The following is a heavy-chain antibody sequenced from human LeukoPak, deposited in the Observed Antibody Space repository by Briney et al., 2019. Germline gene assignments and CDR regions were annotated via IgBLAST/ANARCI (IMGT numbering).Heavy chain of an antibody. D-gene: IGHD4-17*01. V-gene: IGHV1-24*01. J-gene: IGHJ4*02. CDR3: ATIPYGDYGSYYFDY. CDR2: FGPEDGET. Sequence: ASVKVSCKVSGYTLTELSMHWVRQAPGKGLEWMGGFGPEDGETIYAQKFQGRVTMTEDTSTDTAYMELSSLRSEDTAVYYCATIPYGDYGSYYFDYWGQGTLVTVSS. CDR1: GYTLTELS.